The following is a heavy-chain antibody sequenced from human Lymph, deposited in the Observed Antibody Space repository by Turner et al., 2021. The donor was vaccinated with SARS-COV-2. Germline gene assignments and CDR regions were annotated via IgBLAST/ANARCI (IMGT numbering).Heavy chain of an antibody. Sequence: QVPLQESGPGLVKPSETLSLTCTVSGGSIRSYYWSWIRQPPGKGLEWMGYIYYSGSTNYNPSHKSRVTISVDTSKNQFSLKLSSVTAADTAVYYWARDHVSSGGSLSGDAFDIWGQGTMVTVSS. D-gene: IGHD1-26*01. CDR1: GGSIRSYY. J-gene: IGHJ3*02. V-gene: IGHV4-59*12. CDR2: IYYSGST. CDR3: ARDHVSSGGSLSGDAFDI.